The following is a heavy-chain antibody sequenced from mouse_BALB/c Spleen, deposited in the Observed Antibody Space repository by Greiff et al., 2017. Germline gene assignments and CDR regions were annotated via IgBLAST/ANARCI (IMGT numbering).Heavy chain of an antibody. CDR1: GFNIKDTY. Sequence: EVKLVESGAELVKPGASVKLSCTASGFNIKDTYMHWVKQRPEQGLEWIGRIDPANGNTKYDPKFQGKATITADTSSNTAYLQLSSLTSEDTAVYYCAVGYDRYWYFDVWGAGTTVTVSS. D-gene: IGHD2-2*01. J-gene: IGHJ1*01. CDR3: AVGYDRYWYFDV. V-gene: IGHV14-3*02. CDR2: IDPANGNT.